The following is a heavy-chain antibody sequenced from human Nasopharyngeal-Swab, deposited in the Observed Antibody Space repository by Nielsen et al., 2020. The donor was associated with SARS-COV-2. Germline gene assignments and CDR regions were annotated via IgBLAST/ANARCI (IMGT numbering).Heavy chain of an antibody. J-gene: IGHJ3*02. CDR1: GFTFSDYY. D-gene: IGHD6-19*01. CDR2: ISSSGSTI. Sequence: GESLKISCAASGFTFSDYYMSWIRQAPGKGPEWVSYISSSGSTIYYADSVKGRFTISRDNAKNSLYLQMNSLRAEDTAVYYCARVRSLAGHDAFDIWGQGTMVTVSS. V-gene: IGHV3-11*04. CDR3: ARVRSLAGHDAFDI.